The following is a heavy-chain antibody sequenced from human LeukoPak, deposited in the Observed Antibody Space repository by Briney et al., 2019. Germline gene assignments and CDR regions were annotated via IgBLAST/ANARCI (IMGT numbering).Heavy chain of an antibody. Sequence: SETLSLTCTVSGGSTSSNYWSWIRQPPGKGLEWIGCIYSTASTNYNPSLRSRVSMSIDASKNQFYLKLSSVTAADTAVYYCATRAGYGYMDVWGKGTTVTVSS. D-gene: IGHD5-24*01. CDR1: GGSTSSNY. V-gene: IGHV4-4*09. CDR2: IYSTAST. J-gene: IGHJ6*03. CDR3: ATRAGYGYMDV.